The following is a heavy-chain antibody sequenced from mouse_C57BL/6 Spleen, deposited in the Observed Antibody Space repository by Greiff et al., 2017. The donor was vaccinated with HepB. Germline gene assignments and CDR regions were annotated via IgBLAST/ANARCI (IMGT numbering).Heavy chain of an antibody. CDR3: AKNGDYGYVYFDY. CDR2: IWSGGIT. J-gene: IGHJ2*01. V-gene: IGHV2-4*01. Sequence: VQLQQSGPGLVQPSQSLSITCTVSGFSLTSYGVHWVRQPPGKGPEWLGVIWSGGITDYNAAFISRLSISKDNSKSQVFFKMNSLQADDTAIYYCAKNGDYGYVYFDYWGQGTTLTVSS. CDR1: GFSLTSYG. D-gene: IGHD2-2*01.